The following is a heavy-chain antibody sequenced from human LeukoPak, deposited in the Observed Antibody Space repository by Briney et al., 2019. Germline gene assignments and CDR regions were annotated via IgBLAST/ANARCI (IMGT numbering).Heavy chain of an antibody. CDR3: AKVMKGSERLTMVRGVIIKTGGLYYMDV. J-gene: IGHJ6*03. CDR2: ISASGGST. D-gene: IGHD3-10*01. V-gene: IGHV3-23*01. Sequence: PGGSLRLSCAASGFTLSSYAMSWVRQAPGKGLEWVSSISASGGSTNYADSVKGRFTISRDNSKNTVYLQMNSLRAEDTAVYYCAKVMKGSERLTMVRGVIIKTGGLYYMDVWGKGTTVTVSS. CDR1: GFTLSSYA.